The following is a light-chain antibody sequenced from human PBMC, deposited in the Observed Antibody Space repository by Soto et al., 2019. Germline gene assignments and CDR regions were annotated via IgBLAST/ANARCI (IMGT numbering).Light chain of an antibody. CDR2: EVT. Sequence: QSALTQTASVSGSPGQSITISCTGTTSDVGGYNYVSWYQQHPGKGPKLIIYEVTNRPSGVPDRFSGSKSGNTASLTVSGLQAEDEADYYCSSYAGSSNVFGTGTKLTVL. J-gene: IGLJ1*01. CDR1: TSDVGGYNY. CDR3: SSYAGSSNV. V-gene: IGLV2-8*01.